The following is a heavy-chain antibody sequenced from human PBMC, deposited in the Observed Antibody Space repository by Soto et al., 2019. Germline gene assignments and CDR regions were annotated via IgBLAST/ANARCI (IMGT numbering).Heavy chain of an antibody. CDR3: ASYLATVVTGYYGMDV. Sequence: ASVKASCKASGYTFTSYAMHWVRQAPGQRLEWMGWINAGNGNTKYSQKFQGRVTITRDTSASTAYMELSSLRSEDTAVYYCASYLATVVTGYYGMDVWGQGTTVTVSS. CDR1: GYTFTSYA. D-gene: IGHD4-17*01. J-gene: IGHJ6*02. CDR2: INAGNGNT. V-gene: IGHV1-3*01.